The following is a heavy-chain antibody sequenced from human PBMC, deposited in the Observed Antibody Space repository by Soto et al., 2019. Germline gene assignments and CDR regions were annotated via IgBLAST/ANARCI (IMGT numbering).Heavy chain of an antibody. CDR2: MNPNSGNT. CDR3: ARVQQPDGWGLYYYYYYMDV. Sequence: QVQLVQSGAEVKKPGASVKVSCKASGYTFTSYDINWVRQATGQGLEWMGWMNPNSGNTGYAQKFQGRVTMTRNTSISTAYMELSSLRSEDTAVYYCARVQQPDGWGLYYYYYYMDVWCKGTTVTVSS. D-gene: IGHD1-1*01. J-gene: IGHJ6*03. V-gene: IGHV1-8*01. CDR1: GYTFTSYD.